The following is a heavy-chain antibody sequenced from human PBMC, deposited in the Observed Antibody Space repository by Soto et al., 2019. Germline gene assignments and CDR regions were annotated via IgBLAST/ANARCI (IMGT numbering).Heavy chain of an antibody. D-gene: IGHD4-17*01. CDR2: FFHTGTA. CDR3: VRNYGGNSQFFDL. V-gene: IGHV4-59*11. CDR1: GDAITRHY. Sequence: QVQLQESGPGLVKPSETLSLNCSVSGDAITRHYWSWIRQSPGKGLEWLGYFFHTGTALFNPSLRSRVSMSVDTSKNQSSLKLTSVIPADTAVYFCVRNYGGNSQFFDLWGRGTLVTVSS. J-gene: IGHJ2*01.